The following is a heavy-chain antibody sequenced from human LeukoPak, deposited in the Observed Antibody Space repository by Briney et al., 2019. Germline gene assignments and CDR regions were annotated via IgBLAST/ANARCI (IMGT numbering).Heavy chain of an antibody. CDR3: ARREGSYGAFDY. CDR1: GYSISSGYY. J-gene: IGHJ4*02. Sequence: SETRSLTCAVSGYSISSGYYWGWIRQPPGKGLEWIGSIYHSGSTYYNPSLKSRVTISVDTSKNQFSLKLSSVTAADTAVYYCARREGSYGAFDYWGQGTLVTVSS. CDR2: IYHSGST. D-gene: IGHD4/OR15-4a*01. V-gene: IGHV4-38-2*01.